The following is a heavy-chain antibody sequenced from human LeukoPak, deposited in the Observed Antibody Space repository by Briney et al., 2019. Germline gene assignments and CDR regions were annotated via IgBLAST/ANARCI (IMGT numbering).Heavy chain of an antibody. J-gene: IGHJ5*02. CDR3: ARHKNWFDP. CDR1: GDSISGHY. CDR2: IYYSGST. Sequence: SETLSLTCTVSGDSISGHYYSWIRQPPGKGLEWIGYIYYSGSTNYNSSLKSRVTISVDTSKNQFSLKLSSVTAADTAVYYCARHKNWFDPWGQGTLVTVSS. V-gene: IGHV4-59*08.